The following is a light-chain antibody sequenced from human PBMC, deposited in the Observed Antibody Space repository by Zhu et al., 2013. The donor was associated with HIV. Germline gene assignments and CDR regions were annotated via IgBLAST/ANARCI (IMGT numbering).Light chain of an antibody. Sequence: QSALTQPASVSGSPGQSITISCTGTSSDVGGYNFVSWYQQHPGKAPKLMIYEVSNRPSGVSNRFSGSKSGNTASLTISGLQAEDEADYYCSSYTGSSGVFGTGTKVTVL. CDR3: SSYTGSSGV. CDR2: EVS. V-gene: IGLV2-14*01. CDR1: SSDVGGYNF. J-gene: IGLJ1*01.